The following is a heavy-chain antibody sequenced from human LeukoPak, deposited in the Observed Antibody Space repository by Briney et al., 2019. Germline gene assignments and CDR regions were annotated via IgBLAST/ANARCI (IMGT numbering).Heavy chain of an antibody. CDR2: SKNKTDGGTT. D-gene: IGHD2-2*01. CDR1: GFTLSSAW. V-gene: IGHV3-15*01. CDR3: AKYCISADCYANWFGP. Sequence: GGSLRLSCAGSGFTLSSAWMTWVRQAPGKGLEWVGLSKNKTDGGTTDYAAPVKGRFTISRDDSKNTLYLQMNSLKTEDTAVYYCAKYCISADCYANWFGPWGQGTLVTVSS. J-gene: IGHJ5*02.